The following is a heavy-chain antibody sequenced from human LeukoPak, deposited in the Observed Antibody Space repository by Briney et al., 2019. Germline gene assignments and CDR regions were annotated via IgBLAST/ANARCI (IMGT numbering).Heavy chain of an antibody. CDR1: GYSISSGYY. CDR3: AREGIAAAGTGARYYYYYGMDV. J-gene: IGHJ6*02. Sequence: SETLSLTCAVSGYSISSGYYWGWIRQPPGKGLEWIGSIYHSGSTYYNPSLKSRVTISVDTSKNQFSLKLSSVTAADTAVYYCAREGIAAAGTGARYYYYYGMDVWGQGTLVTVSS. D-gene: IGHD6-13*01. V-gene: IGHV4-38-2*02. CDR2: IYHSGST.